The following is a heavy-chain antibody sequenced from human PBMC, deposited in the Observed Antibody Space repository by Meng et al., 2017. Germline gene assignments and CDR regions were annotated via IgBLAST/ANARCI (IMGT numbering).Heavy chain of an antibody. D-gene: IGHD3-16*01. CDR3: ARRGGDY. V-gene: IGHV5-51*01. CDR1: GYSFTNYW. J-gene: IGHJ4*02. Sequence: GESLKISCKGSGYSFTNYWIAWVRQMRGKGLEWMGIISPGDSNTRYSPSFQGQVTISANKSSSTAYLQWSSVKAADTAMDYSARRGGDYWGQGTLVTVSS. CDR2: ISPGDSNT.